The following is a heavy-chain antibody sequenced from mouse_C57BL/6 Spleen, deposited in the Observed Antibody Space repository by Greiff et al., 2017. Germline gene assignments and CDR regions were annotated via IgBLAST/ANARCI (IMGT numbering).Heavy chain of an antibody. D-gene: IGHD4-1*02. CDR3: ARGNQLGTNRPDWYFDV. CDR1: GYSITSGYY. CDR2: ISYDGSN. Sequence: EVHLVESGPGLVKPSQSLSLTCSVTGYSITSGYYWNWIRQFPGNKLEWMGYISYDGSNNYNPSPKNRISITRDTSKNQFFLKLNSVTTEDTATYYCARGNQLGTNRPDWYFDVWGTGTTVTVSS. J-gene: IGHJ1*03. V-gene: IGHV3-6*01.